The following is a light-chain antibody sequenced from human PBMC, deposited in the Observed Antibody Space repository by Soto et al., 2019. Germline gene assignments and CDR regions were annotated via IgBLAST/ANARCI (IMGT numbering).Light chain of an antibody. CDR3: QQYDSSPLT. J-gene: IGKJ4*01. CDR2: GAS. CDR1: QSVSSNY. Sequence: EIVLTQSPGTLSLSPGERATLSCRASQSVSSNYLAWHQQKPGQAPRLLIYGASSRATGIPDRFSGSGSGTGFTLTISRLEPEDFAVYYCQQYDSSPLTFGGGTKVEIK. V-gene: IGKV3-20*01.